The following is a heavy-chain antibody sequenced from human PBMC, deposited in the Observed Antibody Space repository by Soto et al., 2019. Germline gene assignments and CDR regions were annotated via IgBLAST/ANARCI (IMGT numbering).Heavy chain of an antibody. V-gene: IGHV3-23*01. D-gene: IGHD3-10*01. CDR2: ISGSGGST. J-gene: IGHJ6*02. CDR1: GFTFSSYA. CDR3: ATDHRSPYYYYYGMDV. Sequence: PGGSLRLSCAASGFTFSSYAMSWVRQAPGKGLEWVSAISGSGGSTYYADSVKGRFTISRDNSKNTLYLQMNSLRAEDTAVYYCATDHRSPYYYYYGMDVWGQGTTVTVSS.